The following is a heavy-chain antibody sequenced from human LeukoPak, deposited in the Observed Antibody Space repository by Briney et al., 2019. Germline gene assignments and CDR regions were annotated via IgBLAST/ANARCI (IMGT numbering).Heavy chain of an antibody. Sequence: ASVRVSCKPSGYSFTSSGITWVRQAPGQGVEWMGWINTYNGFSKYARKLQGRVTMAADTSKSTAYMELSSLSSDDTAVYYCAKNTTGGYSDYWGQGTLVTVSS. D-gene: IGHD1-1*01. CDR3: AKNTTGGYSDY. J-gene: IGHJ4*02. CDR1: GYSFTSSG. V-gene: IGHV1-18*01. CDR2: INTYNGFS.